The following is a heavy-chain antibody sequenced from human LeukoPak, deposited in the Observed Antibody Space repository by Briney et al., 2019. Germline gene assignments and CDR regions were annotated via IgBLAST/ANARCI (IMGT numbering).Heavy chain of an antibody. CDR3: ARGQSVRNDL. V-gene: IGHV3-74*01. Sequence: GGSLRLSCAATGFTFSGYVMSWLRQAPGKGLEWVSRINSDGSSTSYAESVKGRFTISRDNAKNTLYLQMNSLRAEDTAVYYCARGQSVRNDLWGQGTLVTVSS. CDR2: INSDGSST. D-gene: IGHD1-1*01. CDR1: GFTFSGYV. J-gene: IGHJ4*02.